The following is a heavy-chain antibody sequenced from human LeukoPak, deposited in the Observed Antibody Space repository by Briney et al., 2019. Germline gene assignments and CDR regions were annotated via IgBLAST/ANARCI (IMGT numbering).Heavy chain of an antibody. CDR3: ARERGFSGYETFDY. CDR1: GFTFSSYS. Sequence: GGSLRLSCAASGFTFSSYSMNWVRQAPGKGLEWVSCIRSSSTYTYYADSVKGRFTISRDNAKNSLYLQMNRLRAEDTAIYYCARERGFSGYETFDYWGQGSLVTVSS. D-gene: IGHD5-12*01. J-gene: IGHJ4*02. CDR2: IRSSSTYT. V-gene: IGHV3-21*01.